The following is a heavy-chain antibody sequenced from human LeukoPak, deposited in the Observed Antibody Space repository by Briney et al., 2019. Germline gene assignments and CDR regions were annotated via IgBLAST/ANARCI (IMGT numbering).Heavy chain of an antibody. D-gene: IGHD3-22*01. V-gene: IGHV3-23*01. Sequence: PGGSLRLSCAASGFTFSSYAMSCVRQAPGKGLEWVSAISGSAGSTYYADSVQGRFTISRDNSRNSLYLQMNSLRAEDTAVYHCAKSLPRTYYYDSSGYWGGAFDIWGQGTMVTVSS. CDR3: AKSLPRTYYYDSSGYWGGAFDI. CDR2: ISGSAGST. CDR1: GFTFSSYA. J-gene: IGHJ3*02.